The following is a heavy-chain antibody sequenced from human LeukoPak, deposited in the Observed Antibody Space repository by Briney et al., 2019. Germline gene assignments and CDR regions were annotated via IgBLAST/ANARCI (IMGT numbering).Heavy chain of an antibody. V-gene: IGHV3-7*03. CDR1: GFTFSSYW. Sequence: GGSLRLSCAASGFTFSSYWMSWVRQGPGKELEWVANIKQDGSEKYYVDSVKGRFTISRDNAKNSLYLQMNSLRAEDTAFYFCAKRGVVIRVILVGFHKEAYYFDSWGQGALVTVSS. J-gene: IGHJ4*02. CDR2: IKQDGSEK. D-gene: IGHD3-22*01. CDR3: AKRGVVIRVILVGFHKEAYYFDS.